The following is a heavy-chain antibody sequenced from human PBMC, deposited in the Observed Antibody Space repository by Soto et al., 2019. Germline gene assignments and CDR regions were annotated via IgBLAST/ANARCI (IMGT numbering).Heavy chain of an antibody. Sequence: ESGGGVVQPGRSLRLSCAASGFTFSSYGMHWVRQAPGKGLEWVAVISYDGSNKYYADSVKGRFTISRDNSKNTLYLQMNSLRAEDTAVYYCAKDVVVGATTGLGDYYYYYGMDVWGQWTTVTVSS. V-gene: IGHV3-30*18. CDR1: GFTFSSYG. D-gene: IGHD1-26*01. CDR3: AKDVVVGATTGLGDYYYYYGMDV. CDR2: ISYDGSNK. J-gene: IGHJ6*02.